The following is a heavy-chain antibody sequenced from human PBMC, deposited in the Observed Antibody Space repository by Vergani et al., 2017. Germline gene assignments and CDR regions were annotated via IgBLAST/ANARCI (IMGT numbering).Heavy chain of an antibody. V-gene: IGHV1-69*08. CDR3: ARDQSASFDY. Sequence: QVQLVQSGAEVKKPGSSVKVSCKASGGTFSSYTISWVRQAPGQGLEWMGRIIPILGIPNYAEKFQSRVTITADKSTSTAYMELSSLRSEDTAVYYCARDQSASFDYWGQGTLVTVSS. CDR2: IIPILGIP. J-gene: IGHJ4*02. CDR1: GGTFSSYT.